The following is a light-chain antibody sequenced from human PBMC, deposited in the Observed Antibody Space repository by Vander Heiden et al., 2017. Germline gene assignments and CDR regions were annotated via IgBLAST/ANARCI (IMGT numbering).Light chain of an antibody. CDR3: QQYDDWPPDT. V-gene: IGKV3-15*01. CDR2: GAS. Sequence: EIMMTQSPATLSVSPGERATLSCRASQSVGSHLAWYQQKPGQAPRLLIYGASTRAIDIPARFSGSGSGTEFTLTISSLQSEDFAVYYCQQYDDWPPDTFGQGTRLEIK. CDR1: QSVGSH. J-gene: IGKJ2*01.